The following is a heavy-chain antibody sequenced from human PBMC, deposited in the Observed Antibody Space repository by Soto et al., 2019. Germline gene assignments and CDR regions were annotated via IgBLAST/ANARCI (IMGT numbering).Heavy chain of an antibody. CDR3: ARDRRRQGYYYYGMDV. CDR1: GFTFSSYW. CDR2: INSDGSST. Sequence: GGSLRLSCAASGFTFSSYWMHWVRQAPGKGLVWVSRINSDGSSTSYADSVKGRFTISRDNAKNTLYLQMNSLRAEDTAVYYCARDRRRQGYYYYGMDVWGQGTTVTVSS. D-gene: IGHD1-1*01. V-gene: IGHV3-74*01. J-gene: IGHJ6*02.